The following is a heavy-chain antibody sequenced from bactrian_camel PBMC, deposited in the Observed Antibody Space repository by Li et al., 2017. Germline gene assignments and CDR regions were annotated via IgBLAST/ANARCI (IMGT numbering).Heavy chain of an antibody. D-gene: IGHD2*01. V-gene: IGHV3S31*01. CDR1: GFTFSTKP. Sequence: VQLVESGGGLVQPGGSRRLSCLASGFTFSTKPMTWVRQAPGKDREGIAAVDGDGTTNYADSVKGRLTISLDNAKNILYLQMNSLKPEDTAMYYCGADFFPGYCTSSARYLGQGTQVTV. CDR3: GADFFPGYCTSSARY. CDR2: VDGDGTT. J-gene: IGHJ4*01.